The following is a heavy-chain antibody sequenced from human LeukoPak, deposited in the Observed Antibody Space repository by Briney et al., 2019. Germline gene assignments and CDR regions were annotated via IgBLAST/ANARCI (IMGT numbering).Heavy chain of an antibody. D-gene: IGHD3-9*01. CDR3: ARDMRVRYFDWVSRWDY. CDR1: GFTFSSYS. Sequence: PGGSLRLSCAASGFTFSSYSMNWVRQAPGKGLEWVSYISSSSSTIYYADSVKGRFTISRDNAKNSLYLQMNSLRAEDTAVYYCARDMRVRYFDWVSRWDYWGQGTLVTVSS. J-gene: IGHJ4*02. CDR2: ISSSSSTI. V-gene: IGHV3-48*04.